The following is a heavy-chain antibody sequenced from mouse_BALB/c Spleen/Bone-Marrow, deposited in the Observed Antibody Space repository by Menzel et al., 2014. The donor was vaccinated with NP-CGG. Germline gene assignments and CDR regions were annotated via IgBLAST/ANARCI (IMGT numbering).Heavy chain of an antibody. J-gene: IGHJ1*01. CDR2: ISSGGSYT. D-gene: IGHD2-1*01. CDR1: GFTFSSYA. CDR3: ARDNGTYGWYFDV. Sequence: EVHLVESGGGLVKPGGPLKLSCAASGFTFSSYAMSWVRQSPEKRLEWVAEISSGGSYTYYSDTVTGRFTISRDNVKNTLYLEMSSLRSEDTAMYHCARDNGTYGWYFDVWGAGTTVTVSS. V-gene: IGHV5-9-4*01.